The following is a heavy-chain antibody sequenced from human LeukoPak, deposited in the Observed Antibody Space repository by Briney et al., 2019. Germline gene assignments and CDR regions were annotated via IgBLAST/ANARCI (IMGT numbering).Heavy chain of an antibody. V-gene: IGHV3-7*01. J-gene: IGHJ5*02. D-gene: IGHD1-26*01. CDR3: VRGRELLREWFDP. Sequence: PGGSLRLSCAASGFSFISYWMSWVRQAPGKGLEWVANIKQDGSAKNYVDSVKGRFTISRDNSKNTLYLQMNSLRAEDTAVYYCVRGRELLREWFDPWGQGTLVTVSS. CDR1: GFSFISYW. CDR2: IKQDGSAK.